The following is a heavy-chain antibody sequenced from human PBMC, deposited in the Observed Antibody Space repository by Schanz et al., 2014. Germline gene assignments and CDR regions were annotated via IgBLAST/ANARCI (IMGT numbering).Heavy chain of an antibody. D-gene: IGHD6-13*01. Sequence: QVQLVESGGGVVQPGRSLRLSCAASGFTFSSYGMHWVRQAPGKGLEWVAVISYDGSNKYYADSVKGRFTISRDNSKNTLYLQMTSLRAEATAVYYCAKDRIAAAWTFDYWAREPWSPSPQ. J-gene: IGHJ4*02. CDR2: ISYDGSNK. CDR3: AKDRIAAAWTFDY. CDR1: GFTFSSYG. V-gene: IGHV3-30*18.